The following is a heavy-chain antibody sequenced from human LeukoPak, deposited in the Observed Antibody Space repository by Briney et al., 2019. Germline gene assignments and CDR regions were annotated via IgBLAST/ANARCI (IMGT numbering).Heavy chain of an antibody. J-gene: IGHJ6*03. D-gene: IGHD2-2*01. CDR1: GSTFSTFS. V-gene: IGHV3-74*01. CDR3: AKLGRCMGTTCYRPDYYYYYMVV. CDR2: LDSDGSTT. Sequence: GGSLRLSCAASGSTFSTFSMHWVRQVPGKGLVWVSHLDSDGSTTNYADSVRGRFTISRDNAKNTLYLQMNSLRAEDTAVYYCAKLGRCMGTTCYRPDYYYYYMVVWGNGTTVTVSS.